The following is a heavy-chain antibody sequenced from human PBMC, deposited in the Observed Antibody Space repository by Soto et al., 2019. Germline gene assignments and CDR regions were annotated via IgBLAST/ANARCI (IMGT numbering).Heavy chain of an antibody. CDR1: GFTFDDYT. CDR2: ISWDGGST. Sequence: GGSLRLSCAASGFTFDDYTMHWVRQAPGKGLEWVSLISWDGGSTYYADSVKGRFTISRDNSKNSLYLQMNSLRTEDTALYYCAKDLLGYCSSTSCYKGYYYYGMYVWGQGTTVTVS. D-gene: IGHD2-2*02. CDR3: AKDLLGYCSSTSCYKGYYYYGMYV. J-gene: IGHJ6*02. V-gene: IGHV3-43*01.